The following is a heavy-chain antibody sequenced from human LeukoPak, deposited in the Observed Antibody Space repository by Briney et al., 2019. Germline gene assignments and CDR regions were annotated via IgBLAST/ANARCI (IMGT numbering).Heavy chain of an antibody. Sequence: KASETLSLTCTVSGGPISSYYWSWIRQPPGKGLEWIGYIYCSGSTNYNPSLKSRVTISVDTSKNQFSLKLSSVTAADTAVYYCARAFRYCSSTSCSNWFDPWGQGTLVTVSS. D-gene: IGHD2-2*01. V-gene: IGHV4-59*01. CDR1: GGPISSYY. CDR2: IYCSGST. J-gene: IGHJ5*02. CDR3: ARAFRYCSSTSCSNWFDP.